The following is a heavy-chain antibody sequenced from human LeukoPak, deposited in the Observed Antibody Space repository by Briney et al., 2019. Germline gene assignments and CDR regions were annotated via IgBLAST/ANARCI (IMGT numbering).Heavy chain of an antibody. J-gene: IGHJ4*02. Sequence: GRSLRLSCAASGFTVNNYGVHWVRQAPGKGLEWVAVMYSDGSTTFYGDSVKGRFTTSRDNTKNTLFLQMNSLRADDTAVYYCARLVVTGIDYWGQGALVTVSS. D-gene: IGHD2-21*02. CDR2: MYSDGSTT. V-gene: IGHV3-33*03. CDR3: ARLVVTGIDY. CDR1: GFTVNNYG.